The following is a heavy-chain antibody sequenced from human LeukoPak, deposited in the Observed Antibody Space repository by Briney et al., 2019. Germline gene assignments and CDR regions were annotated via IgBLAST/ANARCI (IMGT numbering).Heavy chain of an antibody. V-gene: IGHV5-51*01. J-gene: IGHJ4*02. CDR1: GYSFTSYW. CDR3: ARRAIYDSSGYYSYYFDY. Sequence: GESLKIFCKGSGYSFTSYWIGWVRQMPGKGLGWMGIIYPGDSDTRYSPSFQGQVTISADKSISTAYLQWSSLKASDTAMYCCARRAIYDSSGYYSYYFDYWGQGTLVTVSS. D-gene: IGHD3-22*01. CDR2: IYPGDSDT.